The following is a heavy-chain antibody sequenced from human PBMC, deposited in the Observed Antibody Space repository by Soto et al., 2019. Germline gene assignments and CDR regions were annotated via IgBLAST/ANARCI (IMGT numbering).Heavy chain of an antibody. CDR2: IIPIFGTA. CDR3: ARDLHFWSGYYKAGGWFDP. Sequence: ASVNVSCKSSGGTFSSYAISWVRQAPGQGLECMGGIIPIFGTANYAQKFQGRVTITRDTSASTAYMELSSLRSEDTAVYYCARDLHFWSGYYKAGGWFDPWGQGTLVTVSS. J-gene: IGHJ5*02. V-gene: IGHV1-69*05. CDR1: GGTFSSYA. D-gene: IGHD3-3*02.